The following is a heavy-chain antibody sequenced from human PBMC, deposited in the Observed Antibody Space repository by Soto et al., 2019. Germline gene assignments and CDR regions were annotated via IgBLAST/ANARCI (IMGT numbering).Heavy chain of an antibody. V-gene: IGHV4-59*08. D-gene: IGHD3-3*01. CDR1: GGSIGSYY. Sequence: QVQLQESGPGLVKPSETLSLTCSVSGGSIGSYYWSWIRQPPGKGLEWIGYIYYSGSTNHNPSLKSRVTISVDTSKNQFSLKLSSVTAADTAVYYCARGGWRQIDYWGQGTLVTVSS. CDR3: ARGGWRQIDY. J-gene: IGHJ4*02. CDR2: IYYSGST.